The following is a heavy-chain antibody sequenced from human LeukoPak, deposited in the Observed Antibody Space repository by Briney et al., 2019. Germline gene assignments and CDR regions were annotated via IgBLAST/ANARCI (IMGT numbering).Heavy chain of an antibody. D-gene: IGHD3-22*01. Sequence: GGSLRLSRAASGFTFSSYWMSGVRQAPGKGLEWVANIKQDGSEKYYVDSVKGRFTISRDNAKNSLYLQMNSLRAEDTAVYYCASYYDSSGYFDAFDIWGQGTMVTVSS. CDR3: ASYYDSSGYFDAFDI. J-gene: IGHJ3*02. CDR1: GFTFSSYW. V-gene: IGHV3-7*05. CDR2: IKQDGSEK.